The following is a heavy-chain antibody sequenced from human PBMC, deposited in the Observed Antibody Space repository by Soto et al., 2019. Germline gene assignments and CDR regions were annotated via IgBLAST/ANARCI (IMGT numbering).Heavy chain of an antibody. V-gene: IGHV3-48*03. CDR1: VFVFKNYE. J-gene: IGHJ6*02. D-gene: IGHD1-20*01. CDR2: ISNSGNTI. Sequence: GGPLRLSCVASVFVFKNYEMNWVRQAPGKGLEWISYISNSGNTIYVADSMRGRFTISRDNAKNSLFLQMNSLRADDTAVYYCARDIDNRDYYYGLDVWGQGTTVTVSS. CDR3: ARDIDNRDYYYGLDV.